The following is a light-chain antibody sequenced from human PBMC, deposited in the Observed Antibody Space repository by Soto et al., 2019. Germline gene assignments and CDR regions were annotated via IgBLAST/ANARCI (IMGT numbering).Light chain of an antibody. CDR3: QQYENLPT. CDR2: DAS. Sequence: IQMTQSPSSLSSSVGDRVTITCQASQSINNYLNWYQQKPGRAPKLPIYDASNLEAGVPSRFRGSGSGTDFTFTISRLQPEDIATYYCQQYENLPTFGQGTRLEIK. J-gene: IGKJ5*01. V-gene: IGKV1-33*01. CDR1: QSINNY.